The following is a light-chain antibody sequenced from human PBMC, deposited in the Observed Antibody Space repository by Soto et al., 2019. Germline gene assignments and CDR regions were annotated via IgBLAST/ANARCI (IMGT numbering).Light chain of an antibody. CDR3: QQYNNSPT. J-gene: IGKJ1*01. CDR1: QSVASDC. CDR2: GAS. V-gene: IGKV3D-15*01. Sequence: EIVLTQSPGTLSLSPGERATLSCRASQSVASDCLAWYRQRPGQAPRLLIYGASTRATGIPARFSGSGSGTDFTLTISSLKSEDFAVYYCQQYNNSPTFGQGTKVDIK.